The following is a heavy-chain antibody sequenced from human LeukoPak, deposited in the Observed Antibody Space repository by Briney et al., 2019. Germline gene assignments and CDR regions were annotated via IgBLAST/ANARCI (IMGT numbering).Heavy chain of an antibody. D-gene: IGHD1-14*01. CDR3: ARDEPTHAFDI. CDR2: ISYDGRNK. Sequence: PGGSLRLSCAASGFTFSSYAMHWVRQAPGKGLEWVAVISYDGRNKYYADSVKGRFTISRDNSKNTLYLQMNSLRAEDTAVYYCARDEPTHAFDIWGQGTMVTVSS. V-gene: IGHV3-30-3*01. CDR1: GFTFSSYA. J-gene: IGHJ3*02.